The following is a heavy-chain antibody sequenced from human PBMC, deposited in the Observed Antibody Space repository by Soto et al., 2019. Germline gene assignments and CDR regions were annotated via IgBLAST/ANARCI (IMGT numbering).Heavy chain of an antibody. CDR1: GFTFSSYW. CDR2: IKQDGSEK. Sequence: GGSLRLSCAASGFTFSSYWMSWVRQAPGKGLEWVANIKQDGSEKYYVDSVKGRFTISRDNAKNSLYQQMNSLRAEDTAVYYCARDRVGATLYGMDVWGQGTTVTVSS. J-gene: IGHJ6*02. D-gene: IGHD1-26*01. CDR3: ARDRVGATLYGMDV. V-gene: IGHV3-7*05.